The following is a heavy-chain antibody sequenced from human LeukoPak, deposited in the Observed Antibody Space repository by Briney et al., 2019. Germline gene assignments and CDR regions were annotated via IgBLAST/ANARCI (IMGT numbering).Heavy chain of an antibody. Sequence: GGSLRLSCAASGFTFSDYRMNWVRQAPGEGLEGVASVNTVSSYIYYADSMRGRFTISRDNAKNSLFLQMNSLRAEDTAVYYCARLRRNSDRSDFFYYYDHWGQGTLVTVSS. CDR2: VNTVSSYI. CDR1: GFTFSDYR. D-gene: IGHD3-22*01. V-gene: IGHV3-21*01. J-gene: IGHJ4*02. CDR3: ARLRRNSDRSDFFYYYDH.